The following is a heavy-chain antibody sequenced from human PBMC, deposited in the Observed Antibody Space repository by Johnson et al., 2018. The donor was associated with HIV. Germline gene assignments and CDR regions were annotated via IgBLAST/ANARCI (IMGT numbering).Heavy chain of an antibody. CDR2: IWDDGSKQ. J-gene: IGHJ3*02. CDR3: ARVREWEGGEVGDAFDI. CDR1: GFIFSDYA. D-gene: IGHD1-26*01. Sequence: QMQLVESGGGVVQPGRSLRLSCAASGFIFSDYAMHWVRQAPGKGLEWGAVIWDDGSKQYYVDSVKGRSTISRDNSKNTLYLQMNSLRAEDTAVYYCARVREWEGGEVGDAFDIWGQGTMVTVSS. V-gene: IGHV3-33*01.